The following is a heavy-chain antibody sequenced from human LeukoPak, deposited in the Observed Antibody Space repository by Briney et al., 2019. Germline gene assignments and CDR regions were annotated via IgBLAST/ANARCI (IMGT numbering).Heavy chain of an antibody. CDR1: GFSLSTSGVG. V-gene: IGHV2-5*02. D-gene: IGHD2-8*01. CDR3: AHLSKYCTSGVCYYFDY. J-gene: IGHJ4*02. Sequence: SGPTLVNPTQTLTLTCTLSGFSLSTSGVGVGWIRQPPGKALEWLALIYWDNDKRYSPSLKSRVTITKDTSKNQVVLRMTNMDPVDTATYCCAHLSKYCTSGVCYYFDYWGQGTLVTVSS. CDR2: IYWDNDK.